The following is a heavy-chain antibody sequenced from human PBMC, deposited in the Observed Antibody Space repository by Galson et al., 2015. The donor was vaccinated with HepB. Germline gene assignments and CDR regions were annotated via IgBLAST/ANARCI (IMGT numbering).Heavy chain of an antibody. Sequence: SLRLSCAASGFTFSSYAMSWVRQAPGKGLEWVSAISGSGGSTYYADSVKGRFTISRDNSKNTLYLQMNSLRAEDTAVYYCAKGYGDHPFVTGERFDYWGQGTLVTVSS. V-gene: IGHV3-23*01. CDR1: GFTFSSYA. D-gene: IGHD4-17*01. CDR2: ISGSGGST. J-gene: IGHJ4*02. CDR3: AKGYGDHPFVTGERFDY.